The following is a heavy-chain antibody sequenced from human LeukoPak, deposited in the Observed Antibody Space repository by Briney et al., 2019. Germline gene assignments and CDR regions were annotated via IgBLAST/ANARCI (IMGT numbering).Heavy chain of an antibody. CDR2: ISGSGGST. J-gene: IGHJ4*02. V-gene: IGHV3-23*01. CDR3: AKDQRGYSSSWYHY. D-gene: IGHD6-13*01. Sequence: PGGSLRLSCAASGFTFSSYAMSWVRQAPGKGLEWVPAISGSGGSTYYADSVKGRFTISRDNSKNTLYLQMNSLRAEDTAVYYCAKDQRGYSSSWYHYWGQGTLVTVSS. CDR1: GFTFSSYA.